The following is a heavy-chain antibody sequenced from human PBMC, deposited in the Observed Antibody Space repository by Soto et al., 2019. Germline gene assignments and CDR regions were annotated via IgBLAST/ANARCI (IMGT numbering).Heavy chain of an antibody. CDR1: SYSYSGYG. CDR2: ISTYNGNA. D-gene: IGHD2-8*01. CDR3: ARDPNVYRTASVGDG. J-gene: IGHJ4*02. Sequence: QGQLVQSGAKVKKPGASVKVSCKASSYSYSGYGINWVRQAPGQGLEWMGWISTYNGNANYAQSLRGRVTMTPDTSTSTAYLALRSLTSDDTAVYYCARDPNVYRTASVGDGWGQGTLVTVSP. V-gene: IGHV1-18*01.